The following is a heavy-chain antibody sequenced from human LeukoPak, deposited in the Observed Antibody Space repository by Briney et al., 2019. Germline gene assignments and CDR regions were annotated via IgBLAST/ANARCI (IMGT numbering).Heavy chain of an antibody. Sequence: GGSLTLSCAASGFTFSSYAMSWVRQAPGTGLEWVSAISGSGGSTYYADSVKGRFTLSRDNSKNTLYLQMNSLGAEDTAVYYCAKDPTLIVDGVMDVWGKGTTVTVSS. J-gene: IGHJ6*03. CDR1: GFTFSSYA. CDR3: AKDPTLIVDGVMDV. V-gene: IGHV3-23*01. D-gene: IGHD2-15*01. CDR2: ISGSGGST.